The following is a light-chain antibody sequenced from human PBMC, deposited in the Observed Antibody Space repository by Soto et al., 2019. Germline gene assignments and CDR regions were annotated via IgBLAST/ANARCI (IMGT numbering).Light chain of an antibody. J-gene: IGKJ1*01. CDR1: QSVFNNH. Sequence: EIVLTQSPGNLSLSPGEIAKLSCSDSQSVFNNHIRWYQPKPGQAPRRLIFGASFRATGIPDRFSGSGSGTDFTLTISRLEPEDFAVYYCQQYGSSPTTFGQGTKVDIK. CDR3: QQYGSSPTT. V-gene: IGKV3-20*01. CDR2: GAS.